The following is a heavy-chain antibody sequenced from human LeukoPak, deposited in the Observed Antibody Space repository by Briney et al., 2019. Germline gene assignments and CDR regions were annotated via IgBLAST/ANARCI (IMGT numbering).Heavy chain of an antibody. CDR1: GYTFTDYY. CDR3: AVALELRDLPAAPPPGFDY. CDR2: IIPIFGTA. D-gene: IGHD1-7*01. V-gene: IGHV1-69*13. J-gene: IGHJ4*02. Sequence: GASVKVSCKASGYTFTDYYMHWVRQAPGQGLEWMGGIIPIFGTANYAQKFQGRVTITADESTSTAYMELSSLRSEDTAVYYCAVALELRDLPAAPPPGFDYWGQGTLVTVSS.